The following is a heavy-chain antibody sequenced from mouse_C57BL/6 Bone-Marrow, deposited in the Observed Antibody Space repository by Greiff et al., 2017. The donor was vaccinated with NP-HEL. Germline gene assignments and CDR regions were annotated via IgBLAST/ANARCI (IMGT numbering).Heavy chain of an antibody. D-gene: IGHD2-5*01. Sequence: QVQLQQSDAELVKPGASVKISCKVSGYTFTDHTIHWMKQRPEQGLEWIGYIYPRDGSTKYNEKFKGKATLTADKSSSTAYMQLNSLTSEDSAVYFCAKRSPYYSNYDAMDYWGQGTSVTVSS. CDR3: AKRSPYYSNYDAMDY. J-gene: IGHJ4*01. V-gene: IGHV1-78*01. CDR2: IYPRDGST. CDR1: GYTFTDHT.